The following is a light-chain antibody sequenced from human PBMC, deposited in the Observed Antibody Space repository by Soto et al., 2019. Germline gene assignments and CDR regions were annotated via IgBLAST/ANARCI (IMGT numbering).Light chain of an antibody. CDR3: QSYDSSLSGVG. Sequence: QLVLTQPPSVSGAPGQRVTISCTGSSSNIGAGYDVHWYQQLPGTSPKLLIYGNSNRPSGVPDRFSGSKSGTSASLAITGLQAEDEADYYCQSYDSSLSGVGFGGGTQLTVL. V-gene: IGLV1-40*01. CDR1: SSNIGAGYD. CDR2: GNS. J-gene: IGLJ2*01.